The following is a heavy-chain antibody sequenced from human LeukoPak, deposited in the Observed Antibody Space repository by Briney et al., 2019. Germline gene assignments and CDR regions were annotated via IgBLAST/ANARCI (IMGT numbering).Heavy chain of an antibody. CDR1: GDSVSSNSAA. J-gene: IGHJ5*02. CDR3: ARDLDSSYSWFDP. CDR2: TYYRSKWYN. V-gene: IGHV6-1*01. Sequence: SQTLSLTCAISGDSVSSNSAAWNWIRQSPSRGLEWLGRTYYRSKWYNEYALSVKTRITISPDTSKNQFSLHLNSVTPDDTAVYYCARDLDSSYSWFDPWGQGTLVTVSS. D-gene: IGHD6-6*01.